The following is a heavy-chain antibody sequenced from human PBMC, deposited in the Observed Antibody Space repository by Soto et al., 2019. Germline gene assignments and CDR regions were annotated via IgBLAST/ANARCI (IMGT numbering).Heavy chain of an antibody. CDR2: INLSGGST. CDR1: GFTSSFSY. CDR3: ARGIGLVIFTSYFYYMDV. J-gene: IGHJ6*03. V-gene: IGHV1-46*01. D-gene: IGHD2-21*01. Sequence: QLHLVQSGAEVKKPGASVTISCKASGFTSSFSYIHWVRRAPGVGREWMGVINLSGGSTTYAQKVQDRVTMTWDTSTTTVYMKLSSLRSEDAAMYYCARGIGLVIFTSYFYYMDVWGEGTAVTVSS.